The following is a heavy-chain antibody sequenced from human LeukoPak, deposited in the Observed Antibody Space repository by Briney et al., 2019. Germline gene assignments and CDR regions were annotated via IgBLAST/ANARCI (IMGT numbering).Heavy chain of an antibody. D-gene: IGHD5-18*01. CDR3: ARAGYSYGYPLDY. Sequence: SETLSLTCTVSGGSIGSGGYYWSWNRQHPGKGLEWIGYIYYSGSTYYNPSLKSPVTISVDTSKNQFSLKLSSVTAADTAVYYCARAGYSYGYPLDYWGQGTLVTVSA. CDR1: GGSIGSGGYY. CDR2: IYYSGST. J-gene: IGHJ4*02. V-gene: IGHV4-31*01.